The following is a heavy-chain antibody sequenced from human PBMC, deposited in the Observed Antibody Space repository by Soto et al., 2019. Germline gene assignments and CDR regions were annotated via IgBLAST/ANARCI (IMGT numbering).Heavy chain of an antibody. D-gene: IGHD6-13*01. Sequence: ASVKVSCKASGYTFTGYYMHWVRQAPGQGLEWMGWINPNSGGTNYAQKFQGWVTMTRDTSISTAYMELSRLRSDDTAVYYCARGIAAPIPTGNYYYYGMDVWGQGTTVTVSS. J-gene: IGHJ6*02. CDR1: GYTFTGYY. CDR2: INPNSGGT. V-gene: IGHV1-2*04. CDR3: ARGIAAPIPTGNYYYYGMDV.